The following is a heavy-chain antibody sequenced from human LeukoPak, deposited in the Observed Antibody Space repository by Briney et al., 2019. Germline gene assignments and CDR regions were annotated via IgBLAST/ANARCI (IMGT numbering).Heavy chain of an antibody. CDR2: INPNSGGT. CDR3: ARELSGYDYFDY. Sequence: APVKVSCKASGYTFTGYYMHWVRQAPGQGLEWMGWINPNSGGTNYAQNFQGWVTMTRDTSISTAYMELSRLRSDDTAVYYCARELSGYDYFDYWGQGTLVTVSS. D-gene: IGHD5-12*01. J-gene: IGHJ4*02. CDR1: GYTFTGYY. V-gene: IGHV1-2*04.